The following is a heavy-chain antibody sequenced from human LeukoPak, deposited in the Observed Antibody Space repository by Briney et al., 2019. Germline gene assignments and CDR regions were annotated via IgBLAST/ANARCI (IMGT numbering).Heavy chain of an antibody. CDR2: VYTSGST. CDR3: AGLYV. J-gene: IGHJ6*04. CDR1: GASISSYW. Sequence: SETLSLTCTVSGASISSYWWNWIRQPAGKGLEWIGRVYTSGSTTYNPSLRSRVTMSVDTSKNQLSLKLSSVTAADTAIYYCAGLYVWGKGTTVTISS. V-gene: IGHV4-4*07.